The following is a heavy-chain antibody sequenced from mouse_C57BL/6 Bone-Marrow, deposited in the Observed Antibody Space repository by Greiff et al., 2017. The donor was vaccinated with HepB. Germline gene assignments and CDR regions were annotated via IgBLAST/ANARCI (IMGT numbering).Heavy chain of an antibody. V-gene: IGHV5-12*01. Sequence: DVMLVESGGGLVQPGGSLKLSCAASGFTFSDYYMYWVRQTPEKRLEWVAYISNGGGSTYYPDTVKGRFTISRDNAKNTLYLQMSRLKSEDTAMYYCARLSGSSFYYAMDYWGQGTSVTVSS. J-gene: IGHJ4*01. CDR1: GFTFSDYY. CDR2: ISNGGGST. D-gene: IGHD1-1*01. CDR3: ARLSGSSFYYAMDY.